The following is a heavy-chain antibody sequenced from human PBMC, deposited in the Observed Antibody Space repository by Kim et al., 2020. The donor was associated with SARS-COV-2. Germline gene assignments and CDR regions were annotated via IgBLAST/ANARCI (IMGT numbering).Heavy chain of an antibody. V-gene: IGHV4-34*01. J-gene: IGHJ1*01. Sequence: SETLSLTCAVYGGSFSGYYWSWIRQPPGKGLEWIGEINHSGSTNYNPSLKSRVTISVDTSKNQFSLKLSSVTAADTAVYYCARGRYYYDSSGYYPKYFQHWGQGTLVTVSS. CDR2: INHSGST. D-gene: IGHD3-22*01. CDR3: ARGRYYYDSSGYYPKYFQH. CDR1: GGSFSGYY.